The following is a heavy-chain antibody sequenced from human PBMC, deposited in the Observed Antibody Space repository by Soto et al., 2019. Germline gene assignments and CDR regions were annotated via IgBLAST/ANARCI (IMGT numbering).Heavy chain of an antibody. CDR1: GFTLRNYW. D-gene: IGHD6-19*01. CDR3: ARDQAGARGTADY. J-gene: IGHJ4*02. CDR2: ITNDGSTT. V-gene: IGHV3-74*01. Sequence: EVQLVESGGGLVQPGGSLRLSCVASGFTLRNYWMHWFRQAPGKGLVWVSRITNDGSTTYYADSVKGRFTISRDNANNTLYLQANSLRVDDTAVYYCARDQAGARGTADYWGQGTLVTVS.